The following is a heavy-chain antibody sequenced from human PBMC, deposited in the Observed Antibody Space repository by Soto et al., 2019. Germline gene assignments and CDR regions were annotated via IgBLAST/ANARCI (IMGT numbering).Heavy chain of an antibody. Sequence: QVTLKESGPVLVKPTETLTLTCTVSGFSLSNARMGVSWIRQPPGKALEWLAHIFSNDEKSYSTSLKRRLTISKDTSKSQVVLTMTNMDPVDTATYYCARMPPKGYYYYYGMDVWGQGTTVTVSS. CDR2: IFSNDEK. CDR1: GFSLSNARMG. V-gene: IGHV2-26*01. J-gene: IGHJ6*02. CDR3: ARMPPKGYYYYYGMDV.